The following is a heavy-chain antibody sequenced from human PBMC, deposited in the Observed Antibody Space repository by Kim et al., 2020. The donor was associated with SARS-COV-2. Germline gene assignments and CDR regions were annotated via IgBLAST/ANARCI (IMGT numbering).Heavy chain of an antibody. CDR2: IWYDGSNK. CDR1: GFTFSSYG. J-gene: IGHJ6*02. Sequence: GGSLRLSCAASGFTFSSYGMHWVRQAPGKGLEWVAVIWYDGSNKYYADSVKGRFTISRDNSKNTLYLQMNSLRAEDTAVYYCARGGDPFYYYYYGMDVWGQGTTVTGSS. D-gene: IGHD2-21*02. V-gene: IGHV3-33*01. CDR3: ARGGDPFYYYYYGMDV.